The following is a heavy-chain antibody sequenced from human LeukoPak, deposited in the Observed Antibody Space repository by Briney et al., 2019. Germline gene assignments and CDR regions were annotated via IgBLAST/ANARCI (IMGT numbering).Heavy chain of an antibody. D-gene: IGHD3-16*01. CDR3: ARVPLGP. CDR1: GFTFSSYG. V-gene: IGHV3-30*02. CDR2: IRYDGSNK. J-gene: IGHJ4*02. Sequence: GGSLRLSCAASGFTFSSYGMHWVRQAPGKGLERVAFIRYDGSNKYYADSVKGRFTTSRDNAKNSLYLQMNSLRAEDTAVYYCARVPLGPWGQGTLVTVSS.